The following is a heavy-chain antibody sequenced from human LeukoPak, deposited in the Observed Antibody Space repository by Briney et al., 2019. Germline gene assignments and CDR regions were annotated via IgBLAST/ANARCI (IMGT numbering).Heavy chain of an antibody. CDR3: ARGSGSYGYYYYYMDV. CDR2: ISSSGSTI. V-gene: IGHV3-48*03. J-gene: IGHJ6*03. Sequence: GGSLRLSCAASGFTFSSYEMNWVRQAPGKGLEWVSYISSSGSTIYYADSVKGRFTISRDNAKHSLYLQMNSLRAEDTAVYYCARGSGSYGYYYYYMDVWGKGTTVTVSS. D-gene: IGHD3-10*01. CDR1: GFTFSSYE.